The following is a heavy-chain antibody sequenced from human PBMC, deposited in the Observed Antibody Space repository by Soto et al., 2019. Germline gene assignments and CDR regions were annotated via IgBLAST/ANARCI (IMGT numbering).Heavy chain of an antibody. J-gene: IGHJ4*02. D-gene: IGHD5-18*01. Sequence: PSETLSLTCTVSGVSISSYYWSWIRQPPGKGLEWIGYIYYSGSTNYDPSLKSRVTISVDTSKNQFSLKLSSVTAADTAVYYCARVGGQLYDYWGQGTLVTVS. CDR3: ARVGGQLYDY. CDR2: IYYSGST. V-gene: IGHV4-59*01. CDR1: GVSISSYY.